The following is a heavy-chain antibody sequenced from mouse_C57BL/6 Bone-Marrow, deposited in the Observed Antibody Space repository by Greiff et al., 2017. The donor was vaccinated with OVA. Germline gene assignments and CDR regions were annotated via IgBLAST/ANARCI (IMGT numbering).Heavy chain of an antibody. V-gene: IGHV1-82*01. CDR3: ARHEDGYYASYFDY. J-gene: IGHJ2*01. Sequence: VQLQQSGPELVKPGASVKISCKASGYAFSSSWMNWVKQRPGKGLEWIGRIYPGGGGTNYNGKFKGKATLTADKSSSTAYMQLSSLTSEDSAVYFCARHEDGYYASYFDYWGQGTTLTVSS. D-gene: IGHD2-3*01. CDR2: IYPGGGGT. CDR1: GYAFSSSW.